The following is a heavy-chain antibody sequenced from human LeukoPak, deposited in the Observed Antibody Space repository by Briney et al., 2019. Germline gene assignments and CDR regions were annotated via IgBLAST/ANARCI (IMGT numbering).Heavy chain of an antibody. CDR1: GGSFSGYY. CDR3: ARGYYDILTGYYP. J-gene: IGHJ5*02. D-gene: IGHD3-9*01. Sequence: ETLSLTCAVYGGSFSGYYWSWIRQPPGKGLEWVANIKQDGSEKYYVDSVMGRFTISRDNAKNSLYLQMNSLRAEDTAVYYCARGYYDILTGYYPWGQGTLVTVSS. CDR2: IKQDGSEK. V-gene: IGHV3-7*01.